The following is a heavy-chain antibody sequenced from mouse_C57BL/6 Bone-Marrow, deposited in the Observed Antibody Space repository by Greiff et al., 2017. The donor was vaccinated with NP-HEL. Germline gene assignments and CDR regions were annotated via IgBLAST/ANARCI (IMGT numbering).Heavy chain of an antibody. V-gene: IGHV1-76*01. CDR1: GYTFTDYY. CDR3: ARSQLRLYYFDY. CDR2: IYPGSGNT. J-gene: IGHJ2*01. D-gene: IGHD3-2*02. Sequence: VKLQQSGAELVRPGASVKLSCKASGYTFTDYYINWVKQRPGQGLEWIARIYPGSGNTYYNEKFKGKATLTAEKSSSTAYMQLSSLTSEDSAVYFCARSQLRLYYFDYWGQGTTLTVSS.